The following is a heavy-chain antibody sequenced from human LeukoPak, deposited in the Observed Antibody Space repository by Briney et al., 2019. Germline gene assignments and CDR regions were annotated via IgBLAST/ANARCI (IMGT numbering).Heavy chain of an antibody. CDR3: AKDPLTTVATYFDY. CDR2: IYSGGST. D-gene: IGHD4-17*01. J-gene: IGHJ4*02. V-gene: IGHV3-53*01. Sequence: GGSLRLSCAASGFTVSSNYMSWVRQAPGKGLEWVSVIYSGGSTYYADSVKGRFTISRDNSKNTLYLQMSSLRAEDAAVYYCAKDPLTTVATYFDYWGQGTLVTVSS. CDR1: GFTVSSNY.